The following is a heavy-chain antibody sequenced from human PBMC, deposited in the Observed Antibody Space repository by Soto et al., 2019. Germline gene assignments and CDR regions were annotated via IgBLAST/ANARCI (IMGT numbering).Heavy chain of an antibody. CDR1: GFTFSSYW. J-gene: IGHJ4*02. V-gene: IGHV3-7*03. CDR2: IKQDGSEK. D-gene: IGHD5-18*01. Sequence: GGSLRLSCAASGFTFSSYWMSWVRQAPGKGLEWVANIKQDGSEKYYVDSLKGRFTISRDNALNSLYLQMNSLRAEDTAVYFCVTGYHSDYWGQGTLVTVSS. CDR3: VTGYHSDY.